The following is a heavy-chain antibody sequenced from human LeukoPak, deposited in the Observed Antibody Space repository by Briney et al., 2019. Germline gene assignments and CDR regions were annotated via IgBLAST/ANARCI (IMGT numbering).Heavy chain of an antibody. Sequence: GASVKVSCKVSGYTFTDYYLHWVQQAPGKGLEWMGLVDPEDGETIYAEKFQGRVTITADTSTDTAYMELSSLRSEDTAVYYCAISMVRGVIHPNWGQGTLVTVSS. CDR2: VDPEDGET. J-gene: IGHJ4*02. CDR3: AISMVRGVIHPN. CDR1: GYTFTDYY. V-gene: IGHV1-69-2*01. D-gene: IGHD3-10*01.